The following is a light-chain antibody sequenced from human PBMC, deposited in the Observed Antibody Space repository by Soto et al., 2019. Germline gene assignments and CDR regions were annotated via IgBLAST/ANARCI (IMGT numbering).Light chain of an antibody. CDR2: DIS. CDR1: QSLTNPY. J-gene: IGKJ5*01. Sequence: LTXSPGXLXXSXXXXXXXXCXXRQSLTNPYIAWYQQKPGQAPRLLIYDISSRATGIPDRFSGSVSGTDFTLTITRLEPEDFAVFYCQQYGSSEIIFGQGTRLEIK. V-gene: IGKV3-20*01. CDR3: QQYGSSEII.